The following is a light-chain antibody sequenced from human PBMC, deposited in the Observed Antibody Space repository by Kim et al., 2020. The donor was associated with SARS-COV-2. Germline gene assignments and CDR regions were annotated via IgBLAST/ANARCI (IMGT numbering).Light chain of an antibody. CDR3: CSYAGSYTNYV. CDR1: SSDVGGYKD. J-gene: IGLJ1*01. Sequence: QSVTISCTGTSSDVGGYKDVSWYQQHPGKAPKLMIYDVSKRPSGVPDRFSGSKSGNTASLTISGLQAEDEADYYCCSYAGSYTNYVFGTGTKVTVL. CDR2: DVS. V-gene: IGLV2-11*01.